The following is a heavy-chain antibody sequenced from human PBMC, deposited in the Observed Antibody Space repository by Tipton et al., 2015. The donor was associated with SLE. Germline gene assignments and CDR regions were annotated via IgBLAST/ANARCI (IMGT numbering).Heavy chain of an antibody. D-gene: IGHD5-12*01. Sequence: TLSLTCAVSDYSISSGYYWGWVRQPPGKGLEWIGYIFYSGSTNSNPFLKSRVTISVDTSKNQFSLNLRSVTAADTAVYYCARSMATTKRVFDYWGQGFLVTVSS. CDR1: DYSISSGYY. J-gene: IGHJ4*02. CDR2: IFYSGST. V-gene: IGHV4-61*01. CDR3: ARSMATTKRVFDY.